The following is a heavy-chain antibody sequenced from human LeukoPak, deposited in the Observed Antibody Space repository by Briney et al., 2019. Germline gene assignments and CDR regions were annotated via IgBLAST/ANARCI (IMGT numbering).Heavy chain of an antibody. J-gene: IGHJ4*02. Sequence: PGGSLRLSCAASGFTFSYYAMTWVRQAPGKGLEWVSAVSGSGAIAYYTDSVKGRFTISRDNSKNTLYLQMSSLTAKDTAVYYCAKDRSIGTYYTFDSWGQGTLVTVSS. CDR1: GFTFSYYA. V-gene: IGHV3-23*01. CDR3: AKDRSIGTYYTFDS. CDR2: VSGSGAIA. D-gene: IGHD1-26*01.